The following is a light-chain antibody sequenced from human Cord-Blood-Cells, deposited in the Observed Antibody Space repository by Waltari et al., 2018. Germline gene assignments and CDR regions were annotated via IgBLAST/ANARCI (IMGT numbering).Light chain of an antibody. CDR1: SRDGWGYYL. Sequence: QSALTQPAPVSGSPGQSITNSFTGTSRDGWGYYLCSWYQQQPGKAPKLMIYDVSNRPSGVSNRFSGSKSGNTASLTISGLQAEDEADYYCSSYTSSSTLVFGGGTKLTVL. V-gene: IGLV2-14*03. CDR2: DVS. CDR3: SSYTSSSTLV. J-gene: IGLJ3*02.